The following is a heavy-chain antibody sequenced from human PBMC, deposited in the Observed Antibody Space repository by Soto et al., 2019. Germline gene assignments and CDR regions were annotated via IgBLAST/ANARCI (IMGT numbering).Heavy chain of an antibody. CDR2: IDPSDSYT. CDR3: ARFPTVVTYYYYGMDV. Sequence: GESLKISCKGSGYSFTSYWISWVRQMPGKGLEWMGRIDPSDSYTNYSPSFQGHVTISADKSISTAYLQWSSLKASDTAMYYCARFPTVVTYYYYGMDVWGQGTTVTSP. V-gene: IGHV5-10-1*01. CDR1: GYSFTSYW. D-gene: IGHD4-17*01. J-gene: IGHJ6*02.